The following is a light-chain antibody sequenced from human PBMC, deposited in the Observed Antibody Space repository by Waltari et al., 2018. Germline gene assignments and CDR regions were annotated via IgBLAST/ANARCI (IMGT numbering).Light chain of an antibody. Sequence: EIVMTKSPGTLSLSPGETATLSCRASKSVSRALAWYQQKPGQAPRLLIYDASTRATGIPYRFSGSGSGTDFSLTISRLEPEDVAVYYCQKYVRLPATFGQGTKVEI. CDR1: KSVSRA. J-gene: IGKJ1*01. V-gene: IGKV3-20*01. CDR3: QKYVRLPAT. CDR2: DAS.